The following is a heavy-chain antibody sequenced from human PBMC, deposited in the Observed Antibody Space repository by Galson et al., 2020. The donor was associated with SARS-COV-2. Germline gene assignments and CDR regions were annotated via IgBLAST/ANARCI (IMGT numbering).Heavy chain of an antibody. Sequence: GGSLRLSCAASGFTFSSYAMHWVRQAPGKGLEWVAVISYDGSNKYYADSVKGRFTISRDNSKNTLYLQMNSLRAEDTAVYYCARSLSGSYRTGFDPWGQGTLVTVSS. V-gene: IGHV3-30*04. CDR2: ISYDGSNK. D-gene: IGHD1-26*01. J-gene: IGHJ5*02. CDR3: ARSLSGSYRTGFDP. CDR1: GFTFSSYA.